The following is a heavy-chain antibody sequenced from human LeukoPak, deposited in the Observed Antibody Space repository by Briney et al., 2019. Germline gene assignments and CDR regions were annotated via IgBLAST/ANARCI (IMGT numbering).Heavy chain of an antibody. V-gene: IGHV3-30*18. Sequence: GGSLRLSCAASGFTFSSSGMHWVRQAPGKGLEWVAVISYDGSNKYYADSVKGRFTISRDNSKNTLYLQMNSLRAEDTAVYYCAKGLNTWELRGALDYWGQGTLVTVSS. J-gene: IGHJ4*02. D-gene: IGHD1-26*01. CDR2: ISYDGSNK. CDR3: AKGLNTWELRGALDY. CDR1: GFTFSSSG.